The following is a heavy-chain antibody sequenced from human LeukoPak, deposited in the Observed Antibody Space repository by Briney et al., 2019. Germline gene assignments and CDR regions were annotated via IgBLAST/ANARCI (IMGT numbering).Heavy chain of an antibody. CDR3: TTTVDTAMEVYY. CDR1: GFTFSNAW. V-gene: IGHV3-15*01. D-gene: IGHD5-18*01. J-gene: IGHJ4*02. Sequence: GGSLRLSCAASGFTFSNAWMSWVRQAPGKGLEWVGRIKSKSDGGTTDYAARGKGRFTISRDDSKNTLYLQMNSLKTEDTAVYYCTTTVDTAMEVYYWGQGTLVTVAS. CDR2: IKSKSDGGTT.